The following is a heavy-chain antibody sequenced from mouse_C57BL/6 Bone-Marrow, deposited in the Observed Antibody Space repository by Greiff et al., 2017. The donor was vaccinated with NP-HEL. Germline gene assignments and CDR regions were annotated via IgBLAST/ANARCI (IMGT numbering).Heavy chain of an antibody. D-gene: IGHD4-1*02. Sequence: VKLQESGAELARPGASVKLSCKASGYTFTSYGISWVKQRTGQGLEWIGEIYPRSGNTYYNEKFKGKATLTADKSSSTAYMELRSLTSEDSAVYFCAKPNWDPSYDVWGTGTTVTVSS. V-gene: IGHV1-81*01. CDR1: GYTFTSYG. J-gene: IGHJ1*03. CDR3: AKPNWDPSYDV. CDR2: IYPRSGNT.